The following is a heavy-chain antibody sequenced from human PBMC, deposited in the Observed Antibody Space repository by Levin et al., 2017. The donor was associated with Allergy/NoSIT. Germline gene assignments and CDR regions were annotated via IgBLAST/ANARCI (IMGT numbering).Heavy chain of an antibody. Sequence: SETLSLTCAVYGGSFSNYYWSWIRQAPGKGLEWIGEINHSGSTNYNPSLKSRVTIAVDTSKNHFSLKLNSGTAADTAVYYCARGPPVDYYDRSGFYYPFDHWGQGTLVTVSS. CDR2: INHSGST. D-gene: IGHD3-22*01. V-gene: IGHV4-34*01. J-gene: IGHJ4*02. CDR1: GGSFSNYY. CDR3: ARGPPVDYYDRSGFYYPFDH.